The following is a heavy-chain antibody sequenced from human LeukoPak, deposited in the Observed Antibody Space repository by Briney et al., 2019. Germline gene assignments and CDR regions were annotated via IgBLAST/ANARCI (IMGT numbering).Heavy chain of an antibody. J-gene: IGHJ4*02. Sequence: GGSLRLSREVSGFILSYYGMNWVRQAPGKGLEGVSAISDSGDATYYADSVKGRFTISRDNSKSTLYLQMNNLRAEDTALYYCAKERGHTKPFDYWGQGTLVTVSS. CDR3: AKERGHTKPFDY. D-gene: IGHD2-15*01. CDR2: ISDSGDAT. CDR1: GFILSYYG. V-gene: IGHV3-23*01.